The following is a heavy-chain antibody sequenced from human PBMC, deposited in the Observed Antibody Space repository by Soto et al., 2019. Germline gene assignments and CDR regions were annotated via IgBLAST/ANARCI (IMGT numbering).Heavy chain of an antibody. Sequence: PGGSLRLSCAASGFTFSSYAMHWVRQAPGKGLEWVAVISYDGSNKYYADSVKGRFTISRDNSKNTLYLQMNSLRAEDTAVYYCARGDNWNYDYYYGMDVWGQGTTVTVSS. CDR3: ARGDNWNYDYYYGMDV. CDR1: GFTFSSYA. V-gene: IGHV3-30-3*01. CDR2: ISYDGSNK. J-gene: IGHJ6*02. D-gene: IGHD1-20*01.